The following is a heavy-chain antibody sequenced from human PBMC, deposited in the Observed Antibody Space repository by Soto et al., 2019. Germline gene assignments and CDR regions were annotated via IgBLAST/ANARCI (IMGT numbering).Heavy chain of an antibody. CDR1: GGSFSGYY. D-gene: IGHD2-15*01. Sequence: QVQLQQWGAGLLKPSETLSLTCAVYGGSFSGYYWSWIRQPPGKGLEWIGEINHSGSTNYNPSLKSRVTISVDTSKNQFSLKLSSVTAADTAVYYCARVGVVVVAAPTLFNWFDPWGQGTLVTVSS. CDR2: INHSGST. V-gene: IGHV4-34*01. J-gene: IGHJ5*02. CDR3: ARVGVVVVAAPTLFNWFDP.